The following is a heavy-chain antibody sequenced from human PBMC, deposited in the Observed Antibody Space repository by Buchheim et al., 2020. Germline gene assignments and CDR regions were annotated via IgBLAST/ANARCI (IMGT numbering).Heavy chain of an antibody. J-gene: IGHJ4*02. V-gene: IGHV3-74*03. CDR3: SKDMSGAEDS. Sequence: EVQVVESGGGLVQPGGSLRLSCAASGFTFGRYWTHWVRQAPGGALVWVSRINEDGSHTTYTDSVKGRFTISRDNAKNTLYLQMNSLTAEDTAVYYCSKDMSGAEDSWGQGTL. D-gene: IGHD2-15*01. CDR1: GFTFGRYW. CDR2: INEDGSHT.